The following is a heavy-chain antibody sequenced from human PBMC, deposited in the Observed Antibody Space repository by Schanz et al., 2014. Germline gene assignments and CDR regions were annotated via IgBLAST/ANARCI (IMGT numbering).Heavy chain of an antibody. D-gene: IGHD3-16*01. J-gene: IGHJ4*02. Sequence: EVQLLESGGGLIQPGGSLRLSCAASGFTFRSYAMSWVRQAPGKGLEWVSSISSTSTYLYYADSVKGRFTISRDSARNSLYLQMSSLRAEDTAVYYCARGTPFLCDYWGQGTLVTVSS. V-gene: IGHV3-21*02. CDR2: ISSTSTYL. CDR3: ARGTPFLCDY. CDR1: GFTFRSYA.